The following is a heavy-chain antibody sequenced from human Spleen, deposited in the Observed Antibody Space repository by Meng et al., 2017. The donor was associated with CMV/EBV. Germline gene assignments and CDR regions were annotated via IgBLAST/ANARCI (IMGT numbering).Heavy chain of an antibody. CDR1: GGSISSSSYY. CDR3: ARGLPATMRGGIEY. V-gene: IGHV4-61*05. Sequence: SETLSLTCTVSGGSISSSSYYWGWIRQPPGKGLEWIGYVYYSGTTKYNPSLRSRVSMSVDTSMDQFSLRVRSVTAADTAVYYCARGLPATMRGGIEYWGQGTLVTVSS. D-gene: IGHD2-2*01. CDR2: VYYSGTT. J-gene: IGHJ4*02.